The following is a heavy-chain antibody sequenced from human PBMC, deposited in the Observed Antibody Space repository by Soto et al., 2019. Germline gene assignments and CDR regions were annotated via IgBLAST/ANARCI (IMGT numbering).Heavy chain of an antibody. V-gene: IGHV1-69*01. J-gene: IGHJ4*02. CDR2: IIPISGTA. D-gene: IGHD5-18*01. Sequence: GASVKGSCTASGCTFSSYALSWGRQAPGQGLEWMGGIIPISGTANYAQKFQGRVTITADEATSPAHMELSSLRSQATAVYYSDRALYGYSYGYLDYWAQGTLVPVSS. CDR3: DRALYGYSYGYLDY. CDR1: GCTFSSYA.